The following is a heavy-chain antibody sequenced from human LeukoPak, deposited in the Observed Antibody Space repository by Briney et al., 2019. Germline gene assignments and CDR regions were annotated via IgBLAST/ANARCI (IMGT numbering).Heavy chain of an antibody. CDR2: INPGDSTT. Sequence: GASVKVSCKASGYTFSTYNVHWVRQAPGQGLEWMGIINPGDSTTTYAQMFQSRVTMTRDTSTTTVYMELSSLRSEDTAVYYCVRASSGTKTRLDYWGQGTLVTVSS. D-gene: IGHD1-7*01. CDR3: VRASSGTKTRLDY. CDR1: GYTFSTYN. J-gene: IGHJ4*02. V-gene: IGHV1-46*01.